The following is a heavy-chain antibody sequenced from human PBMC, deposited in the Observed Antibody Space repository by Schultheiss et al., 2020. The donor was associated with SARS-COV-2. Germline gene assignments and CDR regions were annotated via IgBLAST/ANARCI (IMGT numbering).Heavy chain of an antibody. V-gene: IGHV3-11*01. CDR3: ARLGPYYDFWSGYGGFDP. Sequence: GESLKISCAASGFTFSDYYMSWIRQAPGKGLEWVSYISSSGSTIYYADSVKGRFTISRDNAKNSLYLQMNSLRAEDTAVYYCARLGPYYDFWSGYGGFDPWGQGTLVTVSS. D-gene: IGHD3-3*01. CDR2: ISSSGSTI. CDR1: GFTFSDYY. J-gene: IGHJ5*02.